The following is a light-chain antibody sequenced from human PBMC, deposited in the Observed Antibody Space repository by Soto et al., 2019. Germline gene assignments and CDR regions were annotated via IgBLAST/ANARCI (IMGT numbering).Light chain of an antibody. V-gene: IGKV3-11*01. CDR1: QSVSSY. CDR2: DAS. CDR3: QQRRT. J-gene: IGKJ1*01. Sequence: EIVLTQSPATLSLSPGERATLSCRASQSVSSYLAWYQQKPGQAPRLLIYDASNRATGTPARFSGSGSGTDFTLTISSLDPEDFAVYYCQQRRTFGQGTKVEIK.